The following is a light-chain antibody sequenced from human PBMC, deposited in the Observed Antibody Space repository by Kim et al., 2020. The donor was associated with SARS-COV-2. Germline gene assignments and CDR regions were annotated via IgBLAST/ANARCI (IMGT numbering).Light chain of an antibody. CDR2: EVT. Sequence: GQSVTISCTGTSSDVVGYNYVSWYQQHPGKAPKLMIYEVTKRPSGVPDRFSGSKSGNTASLTVSGLQADDEADYYCSSYVGNNNLVFGGGTQLTVL. CDR3: SSYVGNNNLV. V-gene: IGLV2-8*01. CDR1: SSDVVGYNY. J-gene: IGLJ3*02.